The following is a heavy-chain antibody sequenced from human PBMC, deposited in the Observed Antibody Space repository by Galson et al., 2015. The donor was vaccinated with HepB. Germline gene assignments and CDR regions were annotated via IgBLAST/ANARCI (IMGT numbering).Heavy chain of an antibody. CDR1: GDSISSSY. D-gene: IGHD1-7*01. V-gene: IGHV4-59*01. CDR3: ARERGLTGTAFDY. J-gene: IGHJ4*02. CDR2: IHYSGGT. Sequence: SETLSLTCTVSGDSISSSYWGWIRQPPGKGLEWIGYIHYSGGTNYNPSLKSRVTISVDTSKKQFSLKVSSVTAADTAVYYCARERGLTGTAFDYWGQGTLVTVSS.